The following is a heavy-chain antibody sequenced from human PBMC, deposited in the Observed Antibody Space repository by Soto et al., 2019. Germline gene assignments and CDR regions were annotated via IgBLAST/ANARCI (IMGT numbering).Heavy chain of an antibody. Sequence: GGPMRLSSTASGLNFSSYAMHWVSKETGKGLEWVAVVSHDGRNTHYADSVKGRFTISRDSSKNTVSLEMTSLRAEDTAVYYCAKGGRQWLVTSDFNYWGQGALVTVSS. D-gene: IGHD6-19*01. J-gene: IGHJ4*02. CDR1: GLNFSSYA. CDR2: VSHDGRNT. CDR3: AKGGRQWLVTSDFNY. V-gene: IGHV3-30*18.